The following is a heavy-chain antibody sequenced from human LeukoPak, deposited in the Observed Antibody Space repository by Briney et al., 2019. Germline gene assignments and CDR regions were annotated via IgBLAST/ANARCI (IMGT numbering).Heavy chain of an antibody. V-gene: IGHV3-48*03. CDR1: GFTFSSYE. J-gene: IGHJ4*02. CDR2: ISSSGSTI. CDR3: AKDMDSSVYYSQLDY. Sequence: GGSLRLSCAASGFTFSSYEMNWVRQAPGKGLEWVSYISSSGSTIYYADSVKGRCTISRDNAKNSLYLQMNSLRAEDTAVYYCAKDMDSSVYYSQLDYWGQGTLVTVSS. D-gene: IGHD3-22*01.